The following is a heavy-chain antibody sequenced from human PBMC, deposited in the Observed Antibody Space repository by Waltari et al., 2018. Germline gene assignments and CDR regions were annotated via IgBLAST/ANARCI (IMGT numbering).Heavy chain of an antibody. Sequence: EVQLLESGGGLVKPGGSLRLSCAASGFTFSSYSMNWVRQAPGKGLEWVSSISSSSSYIYYADSVKGRFTISRDNAKNSLYLQMNSLRAEDTAVYYCARDAPWVVEGYNMDVWGKGTTVTISS. D-gene: IGHD2-15*01. J-gene: IGHJ6*03. CDR1: GFTFSSYS. CDR3: ARDAPWVVEGYNMDV. V-gene: IGHV3-21*01. CDR2: ISSSSSYI.